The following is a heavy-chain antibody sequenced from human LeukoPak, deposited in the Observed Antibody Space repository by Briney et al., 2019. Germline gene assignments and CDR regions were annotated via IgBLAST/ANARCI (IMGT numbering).Heavy chain of an antibody. CDR2: IKQDGSEK. D-gene: IGHD2-2*01. CDR1: GFTFSSYW. CDR3: ARDRRCSSTSCYYFDY. V-gene: IGHV3-7*04. Sequence: GGSLRLSCAASGFTFSSYWMTWVRQAPGKGLDWVANIKQDGSEKYYVDSVKGRFTISRDNAKNSLYLQMNSLRAEDTAVYYCARDRRCSSTSCYYFDYWGQGTLVTVSS. J-gene: IGHJ4*02.